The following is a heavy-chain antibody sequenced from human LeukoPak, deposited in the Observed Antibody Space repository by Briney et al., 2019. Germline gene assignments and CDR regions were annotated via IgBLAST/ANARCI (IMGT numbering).Heavy chain of an antibody. J-gene: IGHJ4*02. Sequence: SETLSLTCVVSGGSVSGYYWGWIRQPPGRGLEWIGYVYYSGSTNYNPSFKSQITISVDTSRNQFSLKLSSVTAADTAVYYCARGRGVYDFWSGYYRTRGNYFDYWGQGTLVTVSS. CDR2: VYYSGST. V-gene: IGHV4-59*02. CDR1: GGSVSGYY. CDR3: ARGRGVYDFWSGYYRTRGNYFDY. D-gene: IGHD3-3*01.